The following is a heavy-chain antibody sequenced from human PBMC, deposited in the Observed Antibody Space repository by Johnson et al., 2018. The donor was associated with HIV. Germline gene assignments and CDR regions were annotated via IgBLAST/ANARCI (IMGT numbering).Heavy chain of an antibody. D-gene: IGHD5-12*01. V-gene: IGHV3-7*05. Sequence: VQLMESGGGLVQPGGSLRLSCAASGFTFSSYWMSWVRQAPGKGLEWVANIKQDGSEKYYVDSVKGRFTISRDNAKNSLYLQMNSLRAEDTAVDYCSRESSIGAGVDAFDIWGQGTMGTVSS. CDR3: SRESSIGAGVDAFDI. CDR1: GFTFSSYW. CDR2: IKQDGSEK. J-gene: IGHJ3*02.